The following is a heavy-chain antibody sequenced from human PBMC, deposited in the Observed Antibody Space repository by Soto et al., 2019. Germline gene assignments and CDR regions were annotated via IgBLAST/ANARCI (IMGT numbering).Heavy chain of an antibody. CDR1: GGSISSYY. CDR2: IYYSGST. D-gene: IGHD6-19*01. V-gene: IGHV4-59*08. CDR3: ASAFGYSSGWYWGTFDF. J-gene: IGHJ5*01. Sequence: SETLSLTCTVSGGSISSYYWSWIRQPPGKGLEWIGYIYYSGSTNYNPSLKSRVTISVDTSKNQFSLKLSSVTAADTAVYYCASAFGYSSGWYWGTFDFWAQGDLVTVSS.